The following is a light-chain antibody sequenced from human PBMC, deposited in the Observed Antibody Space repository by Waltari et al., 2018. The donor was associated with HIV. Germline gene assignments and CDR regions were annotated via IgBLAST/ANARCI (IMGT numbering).Light chain of an antibody. Sequence: EIVMTQSPATLSVSPGESATLSCRASQSVGTKLAWYQQKPGQAPRLLIYGASIRATGSTARFSGSGSGMELTLTISSMQSEDFAAYYCQQKSYWFPITFGQGTSLEI. CDR1: QSVGTK. CDR2: GAS. J-gene: IGKJ5*01. CDR3: QQKSYWFPIT. V-gene: IGKV3-15*01.